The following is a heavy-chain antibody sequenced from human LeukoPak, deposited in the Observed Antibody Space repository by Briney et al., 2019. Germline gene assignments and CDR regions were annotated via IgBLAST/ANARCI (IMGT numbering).Heavy chain of an antibody. J-gene: IGHJ4*02. V-gene: IGHV3-21*01. CDR2: ISSTSSYI. D-gene: IGHD6-19*01. CDR1: GFTFSTYS. Sequence: GGSLRLSCAASGFTFSTYSMNWVRQAPGKGLEWVSSISSTSSYIYYADSVKGRFTISRDKAQKSLYLQMNSLRAEDTAVYYCARVGYSSGWYFDYWGQGTLVTVSS. CDR3: ARVGYSSGWYFDY.